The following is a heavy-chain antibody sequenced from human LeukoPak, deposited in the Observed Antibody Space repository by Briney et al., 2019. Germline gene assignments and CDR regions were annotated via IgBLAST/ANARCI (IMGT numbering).Heavy chain of an antibody. CDR1: GFVFGHSW. CDR3: VRDRGYSTFDY. J-gene: IGHJ4*02. Sequence: PGGSLRLSCEASGFVFGHSWMSWVRQAPGKGLEWVANINLDGSEINYLDSLTSRLTISRDNAKDSLYLQMNGLRAEDTAVYFCVRDRGYSTFDYWGQGTLVTVSS. D-gene: IGHD3-22*01. CDR2: INLDGSEI. V-gene: IGHV3-7*03.